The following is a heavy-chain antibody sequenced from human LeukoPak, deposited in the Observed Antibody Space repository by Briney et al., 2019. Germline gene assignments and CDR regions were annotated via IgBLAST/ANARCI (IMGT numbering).Heavy chain of an antibody. CDR1: GFPFTSSA. V-gene: IGHV1-58*02. CDR3: AADVNSSSHYYYMDV. CDR2: IVVGSGNT. Sequence: GTSVKVSCKASGFPFTSSAMQWVRPARGQRLEWIGWIVVGSGNTNYAQKFQERVTITRDMSTSTAYVELSSLRSEDTAVYYCAADVNSSSHYYYMDVWGKGTTVTVSS. D-gene: IGHD6-6*01. J-gene: IGHJ6*03.